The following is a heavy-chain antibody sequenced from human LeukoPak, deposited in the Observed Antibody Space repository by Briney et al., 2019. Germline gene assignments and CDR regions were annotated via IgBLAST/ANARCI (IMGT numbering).Heavy chain of an antibody. CDR2: INHSGST. D-gene: IGHD3-22*01. CDR1: GGSFSGYY. CDR3: ARVHYYDSSGYGLTNAFDI. V-gene: IGHV4-34*01. Sequence: PSETLSLTCAVYGGSFSGYYWSWIRQPPGKGLEWIGEINHSGSTNYNPSLKSRVTISVDTSKNQFSLKLSSVTAADTAVYYCARVHYYDSSGYGLTNAFDIWGQGTVVTVSS. J-gene: IGHJ3*02.